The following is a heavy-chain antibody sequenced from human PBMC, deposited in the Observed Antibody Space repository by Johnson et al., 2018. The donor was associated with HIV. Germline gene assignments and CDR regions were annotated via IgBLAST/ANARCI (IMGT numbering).Heavy chain of an antibody. CDR2: ISYDGSNK. V-gene: IGHV3-30-3*01. D-gene: IGHD6-13*01. CDR3: ARDMELREEQLVTGAFDI. J-gene: IGHJ3*02. Sequence: QVQLVESGGGLVKPGRSLRLSCAASGFTFSSYAMHWVRQAPGKGLEWVAVISYDGSNKYYADSVKGRFTISRDNSKNTLYLQMHSLRAEDTAVYYCARDMELREEQLVTGAFDIWGQGTMVTVSS. CDR1: GFTFSSYA.